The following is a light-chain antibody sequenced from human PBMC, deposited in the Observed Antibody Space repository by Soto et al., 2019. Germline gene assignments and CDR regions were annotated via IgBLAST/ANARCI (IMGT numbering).Light chain of an antibody. Sequence: DIQMTQAPSTLSVSVGDRVPLTCRASQSIGGWLAWYQQKPGKSPKLLIYEASTLQSGVPSTFSGSGSGTDFTLTISRLQAADFATYYCQQYNNYSTFGQGNRWIS. CDR3: QQYNNYST. CDR2: EAS. J-gene: IGKJ1*01. CDR1: QSIGGW. V-gene: IGKV1-5*01.